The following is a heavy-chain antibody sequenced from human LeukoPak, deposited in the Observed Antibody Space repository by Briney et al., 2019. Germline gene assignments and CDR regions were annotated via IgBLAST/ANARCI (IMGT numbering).Heavy chain of an antibody. CDR1: GFTFSSYG. J-gene: IGHJ4*02. CDR3: AKDARYCSSTSCPLDY. V-gene: IGHV3-7*03. CDR2: IKQDGSEK. Sequence: GGSLRLSCAASGFTFSSYGMHWVRQAPGKGLEWVANIKQDGSEKYYVDSVKGRFTISRDNAKNSLYLQMNSLRAEDTALYYCAKDARYCSSTSCPLDYWGQGTLVTVSS. D-gene: IGHD2-2*01.